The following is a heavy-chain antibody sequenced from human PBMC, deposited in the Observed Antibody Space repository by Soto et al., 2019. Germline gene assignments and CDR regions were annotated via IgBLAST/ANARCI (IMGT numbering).Heavy chain of an antibody. D-gene: IGHD3-10*01. Sequence: PVGSLRLSCAASGFTFSSYGMHWVRQAPGKGLVWVSHINSDGTTIVYADSVKGRFTISRDNAKNTLYLQMNSLRVEDTAVYFCVRDRGYPDSFDIWGPGTLVTVSS. CDR3: VRDRGYPDSFDI. CDR2: INSDGTTI. V-gene: IGHV3-74*01. CDR1: GFTFSSYG. J-gene: IGHJ3*02.